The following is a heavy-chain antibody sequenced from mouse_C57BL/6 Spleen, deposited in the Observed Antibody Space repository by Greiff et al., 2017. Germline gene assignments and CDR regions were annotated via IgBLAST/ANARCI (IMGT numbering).Heavy chain of an antibody. CDR3: ARSLYDGYYVDY. CDR2: IDPSDSET. Sequence: QVHVKQPGAELVRPGPSVKLSCKASGYTFTSYWMHWVKQRPIQGLEWIGNIDPSDSETHYNQKFKDKATLTVDKSSSTAYMQLSSLTSEDSAVYYCARSLYDGYYVDYWGQGTTLTVSS. D-gene: IGHD2-3*01. CDR1: GYTFTSYW. J-gene: IGHJ2*01. V-gene: IGHV1-52*01.